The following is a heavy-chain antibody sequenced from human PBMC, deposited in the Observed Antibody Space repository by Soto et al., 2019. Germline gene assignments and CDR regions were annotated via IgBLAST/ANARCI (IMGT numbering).Heavy chain of an antibody. CDR3: ALENYDILTGYYIRDAFDI. Sequence: QITLKESGPTLVKPTQTLTLTCTFSGFSLSTSGVGVGWIRQPPGKALEWLALIYWDDDKRYSPSLKSRLTITKHTSKNQVVLTMTNMDPVDTATYYCALENYDILTGYYIRDAFDIWGQGTMVTVSS. CDR2: IYWDDDK. J-gene: IGHJ3*02. CDR1: GFSLSTSGVG. V-gene: IGHV2-5*02. D-gene: IGHD3-9*01.